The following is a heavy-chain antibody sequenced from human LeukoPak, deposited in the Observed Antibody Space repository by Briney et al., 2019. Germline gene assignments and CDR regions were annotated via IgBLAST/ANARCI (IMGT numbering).Heavy chain of an antibody. CDR1: GYTFTSYD. D-gene: IGHD4-23*01. V-gene: IGHV1-8*01. J-gene: IGHJ4*02. CDR3: ARVYYGGNRLKAMGY. CDR2: MNPNSGNT. Sequence: ASVKVSCKASGYTFTSYDINWVRQATGQELEWMGWMNPNSGNTGYAQKFQGRVTMTRNTSISTAYMELSSLRSEDTAVYYCARVYYGGNRLKAMGYWGQGTLVTVSS.